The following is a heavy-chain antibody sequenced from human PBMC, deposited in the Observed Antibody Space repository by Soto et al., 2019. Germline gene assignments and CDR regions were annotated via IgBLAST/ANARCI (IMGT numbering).Heavy chain of an antibody. CDR1: GYTFTSYA. V-gene: IGHV1-3*01. Sequence: ASVKVSCKASGYTFTSYAMHWVRQAPGQRLEWMGWINAGNGNTKYSQKFQGRVTITRDTSASTAYMELRSLRSDDTAVYYCARGARACSSTSCPFDYWGQGTLVTVSS. CDR3: ARGARACSSTSCPFDY. D-gene: IGHD2-2*01. CDR2: INAGNGNT. J-gene: IGHJ4*02.